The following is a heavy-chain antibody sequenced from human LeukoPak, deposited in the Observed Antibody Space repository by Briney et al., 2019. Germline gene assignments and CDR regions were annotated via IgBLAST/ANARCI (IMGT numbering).Heavy chain of an antibody. V-gene: IGHV3-53*05. D-gene: IGHD6-13*01. CDR1: GFTVSSNS. Sequence: GGSLRLSCAVSGFTVSSNSMSWVRQAPGKGLEWVSFIYSDNTHYSDSVKGRFTISRDNAKNSLYLQMNSLRAEDTALYYCAKASLPGYSSSWYGFWGQGTLVTVSS. J-gene: IGHJ5*01. CDR2: IYSDNT. CDR3: AKASLPGYSSSWYGF.